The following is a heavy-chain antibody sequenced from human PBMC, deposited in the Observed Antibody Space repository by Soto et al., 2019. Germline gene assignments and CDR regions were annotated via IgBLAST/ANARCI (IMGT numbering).Heavy chain of an antibody. CDR2: ISYDGSNK. Sequence: GSLRLSCAASGFTFSSYGMHWVRQAPGKGLEWVAVISYDGSNKYYADSVKGRFTISRDNSKNTLYLQMNSLRAEDTAVYYFAKDPTVEMATPPTYWGQGT. CDR1: GFTFSSYG. D-gene: IGHD5-12*01. V-gene: IGHV3-30*18. CDR3: AKDPTVEMATPPTY. J-gene: IGHJ4*02.